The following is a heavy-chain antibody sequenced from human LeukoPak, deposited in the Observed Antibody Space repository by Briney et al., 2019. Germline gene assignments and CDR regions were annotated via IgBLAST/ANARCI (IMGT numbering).Heavy chain of an antibody. CDR2: ISYGGTT. CDR1: GGSISGTSYF. CDR3: ARLVGYYYYYMDV. J-gene: IGHJ6*03. Sequence: SETLSLTCTVSGGSISGTSYFWGWIRQPPGKGLEWIGSISYGGTTYYNPSLNSRVTISVDTSKNQFSLRLSSVTAADTAVYYCARLVGYYYYYMDVWGKGTTVTVSS. V-gene: IGHV4-39*01. D-gene: IGHD2-15*01.